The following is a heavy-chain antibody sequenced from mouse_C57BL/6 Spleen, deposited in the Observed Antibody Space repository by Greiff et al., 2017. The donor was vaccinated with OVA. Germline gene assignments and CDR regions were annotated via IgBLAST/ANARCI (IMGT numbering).Heavy chain of an antibody. CDR1: GYTFTSYW. Sequence: QVQLKQPGAELVMPGASVKLSCKASGYTFTSYWMHWVKQRPGQGLEWIGEIDPSDSYTNYNQKFKGKSTLTVDKSSSTAYMQLSSLTSEDSAVYYCARGMLLDAMDYWGQGTSVTVSS. V-gene: IGHV1-69*01. CDR2: IDPSDSYT. D-gene: IGHD1-1*01. J-gene: IGHJ4*01. CDR3: ARGMLLDAMDY.